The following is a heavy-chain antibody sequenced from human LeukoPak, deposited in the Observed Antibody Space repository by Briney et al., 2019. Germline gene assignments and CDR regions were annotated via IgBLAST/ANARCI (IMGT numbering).Heavy chain of an antibody. CDR1: GYTFTSYG. J-gene: IGHJ4*02. D-gene: IGHD6-19*01. V-gene: IGHV1-18*04. CDR3: ARDRGYSSGWYYFDY. Sequence: ASVKVSCKASGYTFTSYGISWVRQAPGQGPEWMGWISAYNGNTNYAQKLQGRVTMNTDTSTSTAYMELRSLRSDDTAVYYCARDRGYSSGWYYFDYWGQGTLVTVSS. CDR2: ISAYNGNT.